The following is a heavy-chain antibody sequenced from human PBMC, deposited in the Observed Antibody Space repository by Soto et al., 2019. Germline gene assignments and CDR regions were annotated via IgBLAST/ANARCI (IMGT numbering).Heavy chain of an antibody. D-gene: IGHD6-19*01. J-gene: IGHJ5*02. V-gene: IGHV3-30*18. Sequence: QVKLVESGGGVVQPGRSLRLSCAASGFRFSSYGMHWVRQAPGKGLEWVALISPDGSNREYADSVKGRFTISRDNSKNTLYLHMHSLRVEDTAVYYCTKPRSSVQWPPFDPWGNGTQVTVSS. CDR1: GFRFSSYG. CDR2: ISPDGSNR. CDR3: TKPRSSVQWPPFDP.